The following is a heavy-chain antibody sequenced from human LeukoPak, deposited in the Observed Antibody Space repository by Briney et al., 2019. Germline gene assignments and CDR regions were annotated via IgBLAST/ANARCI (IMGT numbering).Heavy chain of an antibody. V-gene: IGHV1-8*01. CDR3: ARASSGSYDYFDY. J-gene: IGHJ4*02. Sequence: GASVKVSCKASGYTFTSYDINWVRQATGQRLEWMGWMNPNSGNTGYAQKFQGRVTMTRNTSISTAYMELSSLRSEDTAVYYCARASSGSYDYFDYWGQGTLVTVSS. D-gene: IGHD1-26*01. CDR1: GYTFTSYD. CDR2: MNPNSGNT.